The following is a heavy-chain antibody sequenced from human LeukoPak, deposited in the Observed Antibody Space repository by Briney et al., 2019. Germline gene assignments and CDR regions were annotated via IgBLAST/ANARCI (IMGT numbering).Heavy chain of an antibody. J-gene: IGHJ3*02. V-gene: IGHV3-23*01. CDR1: GFTFSSYA. D-gene: IGHD1-26*01. CDR3: AKVKWELDDAFDI. CDR2: ISGSGGST. Sequence: PRGSLRLSCAASGFTFSSYAMSWVRQAPGKGLEWVSAISGSGGSTYYADSVKGRFTISRDNSKNTLYLQMNSLRAEDTAVYYCAKVKWELDDAFDIWGQGTMVTVSS.